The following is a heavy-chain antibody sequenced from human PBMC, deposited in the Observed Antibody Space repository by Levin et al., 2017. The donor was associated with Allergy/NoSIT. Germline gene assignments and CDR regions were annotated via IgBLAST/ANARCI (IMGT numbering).Heavy chain of an antibody. CDR2: ISHSGST. CDR1: GGSISSTHW. V-gene: IGHV4-4*02. CDR3: ARDREYSSSAGGWFDP. D-gene: IGHD6-13*01. Sequence: SQTLSLTCGVSGGSISSTHWWSWVRQPPGKGLEWMGEISHSGSTKYNPSLKSRVTISVDNSKNQFSLKLSSVTAADTAVYYCARDREYSSSAGGWFDPWGQGTLVTVSS. J-gene: IGHJ5*02.